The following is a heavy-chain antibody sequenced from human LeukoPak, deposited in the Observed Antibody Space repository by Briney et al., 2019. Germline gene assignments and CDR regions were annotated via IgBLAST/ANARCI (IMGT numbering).Heavy chain of an antibody. CDR2: IKQDGSEK. V-gene: IGHV3-7*03. CDR3: ARVRYRLAETYIDY. D-gene: IGHD3-16*01. CDR1: GCTFSSYW. J-gene: IGHJ4*02. Sequence: GGSLRLSCAASGCTFSSYWMSWVRQAPGKGLEWVANIKQDGSEKYYVDSVKGRFTISRDNAKNSLYLQMNSLRAEDTAVYYCARVRYRLAETYIDYWGQGTLVTVSS.